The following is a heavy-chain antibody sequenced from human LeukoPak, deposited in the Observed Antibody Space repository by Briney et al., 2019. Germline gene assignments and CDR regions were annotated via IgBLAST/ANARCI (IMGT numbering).Heavy chain of an antibody. V-gene: IGHV3-48*03. CDR1: GFTFSSYE. D-gene: IGHD3-10*01. CDR2: ISSSGSTI. Sequence: GGSLRLSCAASGFTFSSYEMNWVRQAPGKGLEWVSYISSSGSTIYYADSVKGRFTISRDNAKNSLYLQMNSLRAEDTAVYYCASSWFGELPPDYWGQGTLVTVSS. CDR3: ASSWFGELPPDY. J-gene: IGHJ4*02.